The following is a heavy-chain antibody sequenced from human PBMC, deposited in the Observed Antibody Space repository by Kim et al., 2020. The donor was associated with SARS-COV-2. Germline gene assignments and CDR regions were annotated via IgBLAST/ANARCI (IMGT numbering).Heavy chain of an antibody. CDR2: RSSTRT. J-gene: IGHJ4*02. Sequence: RSSTRTHYADAVKGRSAIPRDNSRNTLYLQVNGLRAEDTAVYFCLAGFRGYWGQGTLVTVSS. V-gene: IGHV3-23*05. D-gene: IGHD3-10*01. CDR3: LAGFRGY.